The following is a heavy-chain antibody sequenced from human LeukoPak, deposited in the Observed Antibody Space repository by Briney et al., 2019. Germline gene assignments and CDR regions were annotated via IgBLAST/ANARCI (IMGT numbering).Heavy chain of an antibody. V-gene: IGHV3-7*01. D-gene: IGHD2-21*02. CDR3: TSWGDTTAEYFQR. CDR1: GFTFSTYA. J-gene: IGHJ1*01. Sequence: GGSLRLSCAASGFTFSTYAMNWVRQAPGKGLEWVAHINPDGRDTYYVDSVKGRFTISRDNAQNSMYLQMNSLRVEDTAVYYCTSWGDTTAEYFQRWGQGTLVTVSS. CDR2: INPDGRDT.